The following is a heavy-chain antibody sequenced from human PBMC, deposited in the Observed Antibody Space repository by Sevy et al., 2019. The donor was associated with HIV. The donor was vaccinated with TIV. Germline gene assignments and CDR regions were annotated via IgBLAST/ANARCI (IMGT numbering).Heavy chain of an antibody. CDR2: INTDGSST. J-gene: IGHJ4*02. D-gene: IGHD6-13*01. Sequence: GGSLRLSCAASGFTFSSYWMHWVRQAPGKGLVWVSRINTDGSSTSYADSVKGRFTISRDNAKSTLYLQMNSLRAEDTAVYYCARDGYSSSSVDFDYWGQGTLVTVSS. CDR1: GFTFSSYW. CDR3: ARDGYSSSSVDFDY. V-gene: IGHV3-74*01.